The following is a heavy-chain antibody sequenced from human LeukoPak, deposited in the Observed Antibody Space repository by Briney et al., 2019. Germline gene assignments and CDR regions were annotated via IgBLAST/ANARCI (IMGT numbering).Heavy chain of an antibody. Sequence: ASVKVSCKASGYTFTSYGINWVRQAPGQGLEWMGWISAYNGDTNYAQKLQGRVTMTTDTSTSTAYMELRSVRSDDTAVYYCARGVSSGWYGEGNYFDYWGQGTLVTVSS. CDR2: ISAYNGDT. CDR3: ARGVSSGWYGEGNYFDY. CDR1: GYTFTSYG. V-gene: IGHV1-18*01. D-gene: IGHD6-19*01. J-gene: IGHJ4*02.